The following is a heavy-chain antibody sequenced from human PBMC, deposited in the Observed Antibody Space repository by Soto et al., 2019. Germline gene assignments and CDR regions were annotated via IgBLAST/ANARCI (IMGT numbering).Heavy chain of an antibody. CDR1: GFTFSSYW. Sequence: GGSLRLSCAASGFTFSSYWMHWVRQAPGKGLVWVSRINSDGSSTSYADSVKGRFTISRDNAKNTLYLQMNSLRAEDTAVYYCATTIPTYYYYYGMDVWGQGTTVTVSS. V-gene: IGHV3-74*01. D-gene: IGHD3-3*01. CDR3: ATTIPTYYYYYGMDV. CDR2: INSDGSST. J-gene: IGHJ6*02.